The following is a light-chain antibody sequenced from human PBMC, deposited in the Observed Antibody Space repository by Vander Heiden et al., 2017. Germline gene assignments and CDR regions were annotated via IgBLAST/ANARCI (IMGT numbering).Light chain of an antibody. CDR2: ANT. CDR3: QSYDSSLGGSVV. Sequence: SVLTQPPSVSGAPGQRVTIVCTGRNSNTRAGYDVHWYQQLPGTAPKLLIYANTNRPSGVPDRFSGSKSGTSASLAITGLQAEDEAYYYCQSYDSSLGGSVVFGGGTKLTVL. V-gene: IGLV1-40*01. CDR1: NSNTRAGYD. J-gene: IGLJ2*01.